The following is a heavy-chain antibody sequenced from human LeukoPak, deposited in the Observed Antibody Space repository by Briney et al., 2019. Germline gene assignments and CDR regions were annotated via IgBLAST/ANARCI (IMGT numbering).Heavy chain of an antibody. J-gene: IGHJ3*02. Sequence: ASVKVSCKASGYTFTSYDINWVRQATGQGLEWMGWMNPNRGNTGYAQKFQGRVTMTRNTSISTAYMEVSSLRSEDTAVYYCARGGSWHTENAFYSWGQGTMVTFSS. D-gene: IGHD6-13*01. CDR2: MNPNRGNT. CDR3: ARGGSWHTENAFYS. V-gene: IGHV1-8*01. CDR1: GYTFTSYD.